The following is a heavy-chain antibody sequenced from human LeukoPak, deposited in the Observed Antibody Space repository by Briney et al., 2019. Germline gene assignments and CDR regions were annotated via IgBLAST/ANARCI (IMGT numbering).Heavy chain of an antibody. CDR3: AKAANEKTANVTAARSYWYFDL. CDR2: IYYSGSAT. Sequence: PGGSLRLSCAASGFIFKHYAMNCVRQAPGRGLQWVSSIYYSGSATYYADSVKGRFTIFRDNSKNTLYLQMNSLRAEDSAVYYCAKAANEKTANVTAARSYWYFDLWGRGTLITVSS. J-gene: IGHJ2*01. D-gene: IGHD6-13*01. V-gene: IGHV3-23*05. CDR1: GFIFKHYA.